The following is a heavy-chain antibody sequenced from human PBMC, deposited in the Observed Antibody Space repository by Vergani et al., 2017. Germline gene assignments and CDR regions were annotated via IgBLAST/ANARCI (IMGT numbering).Heavy chain of an antibody. CDR3: ARASVVLRSYYYDSSGPDY. D-gene: IGHD3-22*01. CDR1: GFTFSSYW. V-gene: IGHV3-7*03. Sequence: EVQLVESGGGLVQPGGSLRLSCAASGFTFSSYWMSWVRQAPGKGLEWVANIKQDGSEKYYVDSVKGRFTISRDNAKNSLYLQMNSLRAEDTAVYYCARASVVLRSYYYDSSGPDYWGQGTLVTVSS. J-gene: IGHJ4*02. CDR2: IKQDGSEK.